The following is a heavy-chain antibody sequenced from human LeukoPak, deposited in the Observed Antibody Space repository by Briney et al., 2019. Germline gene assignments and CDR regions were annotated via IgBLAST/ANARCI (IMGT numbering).Heavy chain of an antibody. V-gene: IGHV3-23*01. CDR3: AKDSPPSYYYDSSGPYDAFDI. D-gene: IGHD3-22*01. CDR1: GFTFSSYA. Sequence: GGSLRLSCAASGFTFSSYAMSWVRQAPGKGLEWVSAISGSGGSTYYADSVKGRFTISRDNSKKTLYLQMNSLRAEDTAVYYCAKDSPPSYYYDSSGPYDAFDIWGQGTMVTVSS. J-gene: IGHJ3*02. CDR2: ISGSGGST.